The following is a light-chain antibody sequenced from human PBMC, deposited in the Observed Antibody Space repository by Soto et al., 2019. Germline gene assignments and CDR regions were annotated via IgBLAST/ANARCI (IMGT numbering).Light chain of an antibody. Sequence: QSVLTQPPSASGTPGQRVTISCSGSSSNIGSLSVDWYQHLPGTDPKLLIYSDYQRPSGVPDRFSGSKSGTSASLAISGLQSEDDADYYCAAWNGTLNGLYVFGTGTKLTVL. J-gene: IGLJ1*01. V-gene: IGLV1-44*01. CDR1: SSNIGSLS. CDR3: AAWNGTLNGLYV. CDR2: SDY.